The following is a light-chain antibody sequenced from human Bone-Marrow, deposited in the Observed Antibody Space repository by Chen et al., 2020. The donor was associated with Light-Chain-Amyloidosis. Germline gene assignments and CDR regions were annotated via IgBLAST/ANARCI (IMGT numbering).Light chain of an antibody. Sequence: NFVLIHPHSVSESTGKTFTTSCTRSSGYIASNYVHLYQQRPGRSPTIVIYEDNHSPSGVPDRFSGSIDRSSNSASLTISGLKTEDEGDYYCQSYDIAKVFGGGTKVTVL. V-gene: IGLV6-57*01. CDR2: EDN. CDR3: QSYDIAKV. CDR1: SGYIASNY. J-gene: IGLJ2*01.